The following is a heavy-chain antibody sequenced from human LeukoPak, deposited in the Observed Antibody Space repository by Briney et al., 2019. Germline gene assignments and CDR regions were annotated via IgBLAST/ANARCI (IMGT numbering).Heavy chain of an antibody. CDR2: IDSGGFT. CDR3: AKLFESGTYNNFFHY. J-gene: IGHJ4*02. CDR1: RFTVSTNY. Sequence: QPGGSLRLSCAASRFTVSTNYMSWVRQAPGKGLEWVSLIDSGGFTYYADSVKGRFTISRDNSKNTLYLQMNSLRPEDTAIYYCAKLFESGTYNNFFHYWGQGTLVTVFS. V-gene: IGHV3-66*01. D-gene: IGHD3-10*01.